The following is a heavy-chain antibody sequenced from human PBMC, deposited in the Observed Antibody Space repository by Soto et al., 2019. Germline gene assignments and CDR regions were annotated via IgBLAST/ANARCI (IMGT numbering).Heavy chain of an antibody. Sequence: SETLSLTCTVSGGSISSSSYYWGWIRQPPGKGLEWIGSIYYSGSTYYNPSLKSRVTISVDTSKNQFSLKLSSVTAADTAVYYCARHVVHRMVYAIWWFDYWGQGTLVTVSS. CDR2: IYYSGST. V-gene: IGHV4-39*01. J-gene: IGHJ4*02. D-gene: IGHD2-8*01. CDR1: GGSISSSSYY. CDR3: ARHVVHRMVYAIWWFDY.